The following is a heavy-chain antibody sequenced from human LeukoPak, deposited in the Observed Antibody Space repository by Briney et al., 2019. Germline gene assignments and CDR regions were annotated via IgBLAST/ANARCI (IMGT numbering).Heavy chain of an antibody. J-gene: IGHJ6*03. CDR3: VTPRSWELSDMAV. CDR1: GYSISINYY. D-gene: IGHD1-26*01. V-gene: IGHV4-38-2*02. CDR2: VYHNWET. Sequence: SETLSLTCTVSGYSISINYYWAWIRQSPGTGLEWIGSVYHNWETYYNPSLKGRVIISDDTSKNDFSLRLTSVTAADTAVFYCVTPRSWELSDMAVWGKGTTVIVSS.